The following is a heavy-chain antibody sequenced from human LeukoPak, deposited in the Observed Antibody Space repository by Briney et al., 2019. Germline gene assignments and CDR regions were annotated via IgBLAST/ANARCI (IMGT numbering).Heavy chain of an antibody. V-gene: IGHV3-11*01. J-gene: IGHJ4*02. D-gene: IGHD3-22*01. CDR3: ARSYNYYDSSGPQGY. CDR2: ISSSGSTI. CDR1: GFTFSDYY. Sequence: SGGSLRLSCAASGFTFSDYYMSWIRQAPGKGLEWVSYISSSGSTIYYADSVKGRFTISRDNAKNSLYLQMNSLRAEDTAMYYCARSYNYYDSSGPQGYWGQGTLVAVSS.